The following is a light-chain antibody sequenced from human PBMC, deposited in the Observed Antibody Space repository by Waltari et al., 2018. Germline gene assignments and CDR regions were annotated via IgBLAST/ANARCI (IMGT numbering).Light chain of an antibody. Sequence: QLVLTQSPSASASLGASVKLTCTLSSGHSSNVIAWHQQQPEKGPRYLMKVNSDGRHSKGDKIPDRFSGSSSGAEHYLTISSLQSEDEAVYYCQTGGHGTWVFGGGTKLTVL. CDR3: QTGGHGTWV. V-gene: IGLV4-69*01. CDR2: VNSDGRH. J-gene: IGLJ3*02. CDR1: SGHSSNV.